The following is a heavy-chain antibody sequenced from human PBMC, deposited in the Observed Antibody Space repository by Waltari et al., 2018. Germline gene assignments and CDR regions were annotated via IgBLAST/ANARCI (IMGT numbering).Heavy chain of an antibody. Sequence: QVQLQESGPGLVKPSETLSLTCAVSGYSISSGYYWGWIRQPPGKGLEWIGSIYHSGGTYYNPSLKSRVTISVYTSKNQFSLKLSSVTAADTAVYYCARHGLVGGVGYYYYYGMDVWGQGTTVTVSS. CDR1: GYSISSGYY. J-gene: IGHJ6*02. V-gene: IGHV4-38-2*01. CDR3: ARHGLVGGVGYYYYYGMDV. CDR2: IYHSGGT. D-gene: IGHD2-15*01.